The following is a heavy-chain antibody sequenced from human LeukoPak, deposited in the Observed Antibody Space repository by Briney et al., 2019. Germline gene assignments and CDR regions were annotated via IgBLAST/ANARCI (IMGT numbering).Heavy chain of an antibody. CDR2: INPNSGGT. CDR3: ARGERLLLLFYWFDP. Sequence: ASVKVSCKASGYTFTGYYMHWVRQAPGQGLVWMGWINPNSGGTNYAQKFQGRVTMTRDTSISTAYMELSRLRSDDTAVYYCARGERLLLLFYWFDPWGQGTLVTVSS. V-gene: IGHV1-2*02. J-gene: IGHJ5*02. D-gene: IGHD3-22*01. CDR1: GYTFTGYY.